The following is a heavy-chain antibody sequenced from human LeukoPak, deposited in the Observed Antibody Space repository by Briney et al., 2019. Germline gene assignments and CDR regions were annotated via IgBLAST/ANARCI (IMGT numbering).Heavy chain of an antibody. CDR1: GCSISSYY. Sequence: PSETLSLTCTVSGCSISSYYWSWIRQPPGKGLEWIGYIYYSGSTNYNPSLKSRVTISVDTSKNQFSLKLSSVTAADTAVYYCARNIAAAGTGVVWFDPWGQGTLVTVSS. V-gene: IGHV4-59*01. CDR2: IYYSGST. J-gene: IGHJ5*02. CDR3: ARNIAAAGTGVVWFDP. D-gene: IGHD6-13*01.